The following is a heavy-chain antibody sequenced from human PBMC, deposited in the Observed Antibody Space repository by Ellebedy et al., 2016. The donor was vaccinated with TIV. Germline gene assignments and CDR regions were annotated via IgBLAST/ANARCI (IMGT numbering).Heavy chain of an antibody. Sequence: MPSETLSLTCTVSGGSISSYYWSWIRQPPGKGLEWIGYIYYSGSTNYNPSLKSRLTISIDTSKNQFSLKLSSVTAADTAVYYCARSSPPDSSGYLLMLDAFDIWGQGTMVTVSS. D-gene: IGHD3-22*01. CDR2: IYYSGST. CDR3: ARSSPPDSSGYLLMLDAFDI. CDR1: GGSISSYY. V-gene: IGHV4-59*01. J-gene: IGHJ3*02.